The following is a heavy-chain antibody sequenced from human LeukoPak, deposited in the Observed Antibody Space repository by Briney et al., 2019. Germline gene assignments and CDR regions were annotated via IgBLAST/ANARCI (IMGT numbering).Heavy chain of an antibody. CDR3: ASEYSSSSVAFDI. J-gene: IGHJ3*02. CDR1: GGSFSGYY. CDR2: INHSGST. D-gene: IGHD6-6*01. Sequence: SETLSLTCAVYGGSFSGYYWSWIRQPPGKGLEWIGEINHSGSTNYNPSLRGRVTISVDTSKNQFSLKLSSVTAADTAVYYCASEYSSSSVAFDIWGQGTMVTVSS. V-gene: IGHV4-34*01.